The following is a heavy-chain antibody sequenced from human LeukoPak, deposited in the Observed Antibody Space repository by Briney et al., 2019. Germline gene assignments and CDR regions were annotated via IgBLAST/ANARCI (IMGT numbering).Heavy chain of an antibody. V-gene: IGHV1-18*01. Sequence: ASVKLSCKASGYTFTSYGISWVRQAPGQGLEWRGWISAYNGNTNYAQKFQGRVTMTTDTSTSTAYMELRSLRSDDTAVYYCARGVNYYYDSSGYSGNFDYWGQGTMVTVSS. CDR1: GYTFTSYG. D-gene: IGHD3-22*01. CDR2: ISAYNGNT. J-gene: IGHJ3*01. CDR3: ARGVNYYYDSSGYSGNFDY.